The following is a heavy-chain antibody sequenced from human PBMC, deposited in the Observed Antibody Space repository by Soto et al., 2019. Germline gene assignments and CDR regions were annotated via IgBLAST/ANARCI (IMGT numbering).Heavy chain of an antibody. J-gene: IGHJ6*02. D-gene: IGHD3-10*01. CDR2: VSPPFRTS. Sequence: QVQLVQSGAEVKKPGSSVKVSCKTSGVSFNNNGIGWVRQAPGHGLEWMGGVSPPFRTSNYARKFQGRISSTADASTGTVNLELSSLTSEDTAQYYCGRVLYYGSGSYSPYGMDRWGQGTRVTVSS. CDR3: GRVLYYGSGSYSPYGMDR. V-gene: IGHV1-69*01. CDR1: GVSFNNNG.